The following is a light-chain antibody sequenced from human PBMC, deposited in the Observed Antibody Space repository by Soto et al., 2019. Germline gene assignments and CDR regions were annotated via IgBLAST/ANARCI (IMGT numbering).Light chain of an antibody. CDR3: QKFNTAPLT. V-gene: IGKV1-27*01. CDR1: QGISVY. J-gene: IGKJ5*01. Sequence: DIQMTQSPSSLSASVGDRVTITCRASQGISVYLAWYQQKPGQVPKLLIYSASTLQSGVPSRFSGSGSGTDFTLTISSLQPEDVATYFCQKFNTAPLTFGQGTRLEIK. CDR2: SAS.